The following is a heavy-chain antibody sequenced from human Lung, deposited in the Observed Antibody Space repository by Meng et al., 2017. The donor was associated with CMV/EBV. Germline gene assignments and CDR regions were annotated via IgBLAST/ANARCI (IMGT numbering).Heavy chain of an antibody. J-gene: IGHJ4*02. D-gene: IGHD2-21*01. Sequence: KVSCKASGYSFSRYWIGWVRQMPGKGLEWMGIIYPGDSDTRYSPSFQGQVTISVDRSINTAYVQWSSLRASDTAMYYCARRTSGQTSGADFWGQGTLVTVSS. V-gene: IGHV5-51*01. CDR2: IYPGDSDT. CDR3: ARRTSGQTSGADF. CDR1: GYSFSRYW.